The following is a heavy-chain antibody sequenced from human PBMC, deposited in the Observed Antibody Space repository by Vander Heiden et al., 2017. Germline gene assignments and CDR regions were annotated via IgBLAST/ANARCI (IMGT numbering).Heavy chain of an antibody. CDR2: IWYDGSNK. D-gene: IGHD6-13*01. J-gene: IGHJ5*02. CDR1: GSTFSRYG. CDR3: ARDKVAAGRGGDWFDP. V-gene: IGHV3-33*01. Sequence: QVQLVESGGGVVQPGRSLRLPCAASGSTFSRYGIPGVRQAPGKGLEWVAVIWYDGSNKYYADSVKGRFTISRDNSKNTLYLQMNSLRAEDTAVYYCARDKVAAGRGGDWFDPWGQGTLVTVSS.